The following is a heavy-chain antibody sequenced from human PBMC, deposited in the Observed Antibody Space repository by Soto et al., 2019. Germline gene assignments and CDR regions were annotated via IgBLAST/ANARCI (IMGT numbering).Heavy chain of an antibody. V-gene: IGHV4-34*01. Sequence: ETLSLTCAVYGGSFSGYYWSWIRQPPGKGLEWIGEINHSGSTNYNPSLKSRVTISVDTSKNQFSLKLSSVTAADTAVYYCAGLYQFWSGYLWFDPWGQGTLVTVSS. CDR1: GGSFSGYY. D-gene: IGHD3-3*01. CDR2: INHSGST. CDR3: AGLYQFWSGYLWFDP. J-gene: IGHJ5*02.